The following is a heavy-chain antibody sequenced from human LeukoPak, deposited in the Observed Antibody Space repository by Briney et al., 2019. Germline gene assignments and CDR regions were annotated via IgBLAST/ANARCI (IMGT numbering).Heavy chain of an antibody. CDR1: GYTFTIYG. V-gene: IGHV1-18*01. CDR3: EIDKVDTMVRGVLNWFDP. D-gene: IGHD3-10*01. Sequence: ASVKVSCKASGYTFTIYGISWVRHAPGQGLEWMGWISAYNGNTNYAQKLQGRVTMTTDTSTSTAYMELRSLRSDDTAVYYCEIDKVDTMVRGVLNWFDPWGQGTLVTVSS. CDR2: ISAYNGNT. J-gene: IGHJ5*02.